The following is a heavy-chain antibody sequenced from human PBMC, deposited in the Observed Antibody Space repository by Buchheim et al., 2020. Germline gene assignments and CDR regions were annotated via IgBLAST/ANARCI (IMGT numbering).Heavy chain of an antibody. CDR2: ISYAGNYK. CDR3: ARGGDCSAGSCYSGKGDY. CDR1: GFTFSIYA. V-gene: IGHV3-30*04. D-gene: IGHD2-15*01. J-gene: IGHJ4*02. Sequence: QVQLVESGGDVVQPGRSLRLSCAASGFTFSIYAMHWVRQAPGKGLEWVAVISYAGNYKYYADSVKGRFTISRDNSKNTLYLQMNSLRAEDKAVYYCARGGDCSAGSCYSGKGDYWGQGTL.